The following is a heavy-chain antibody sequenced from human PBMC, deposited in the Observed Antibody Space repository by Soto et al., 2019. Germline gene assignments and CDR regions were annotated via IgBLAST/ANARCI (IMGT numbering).Heavy chain of an antibody. CDR3: ARGSI. CDR2: VSGSGDYT. D-gene: IGHD2-21*01. CDR1: GFTFSSYV. J-gene: IGHJ4*02. Sequence: PGGSLRLSCAASGFTFSSYVMSWVRQAPGKGLEWVSGVSGSGDYTYYADSVKGRFTISRDNSKHTLSLQMNSLRAEDTAVYYCARGSIWGQGTLVTVSS. V-gene: IGHV3-23*01.